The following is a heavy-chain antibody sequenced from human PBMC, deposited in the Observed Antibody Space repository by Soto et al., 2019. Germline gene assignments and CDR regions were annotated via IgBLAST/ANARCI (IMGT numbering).Heavy chain of an antibody. Sequence: QVQLQESGPGLVKPSETLSLTCTVSGVSISSYYWSWIRQPPGKGLEWIGYIYYSGNTNYNPSLKSRVTISIDASKNQFSLELSSVTGADSAVYFCARGIGQQLPPLDWGQGTLVTVSS. CDR2: IYYSGNT. CDR1: GVSISSYY. J-gene: IGHJ4*02. D-gene: IGHD6-13*01. CDR3: ARGIGQQLPPLD. V-gene: IGHV4-59*01.